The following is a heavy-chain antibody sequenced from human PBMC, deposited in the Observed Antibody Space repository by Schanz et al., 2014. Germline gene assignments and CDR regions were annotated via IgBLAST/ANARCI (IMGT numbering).Heavy chain of an antibody. CDR2: ISFSGNTI. CDR3: AREDCSATSCYFRY. J-gene: IGHJ4*02. V-gene: IGHV3-21*01. CDR1: GFTFNSYA. Sequence: EVQLVESGGGLVKPGGSLRLSCAASGFTFNSYAFHWVRQAPGKGLEWISYISFSGNTIYYADSVKGRFTISRDNSNNTVYLQMNTLRAEDTAVYYCAREDCSATSCYFRYWGQGTLVTVSS. D-gene: IGHD2-21*01.